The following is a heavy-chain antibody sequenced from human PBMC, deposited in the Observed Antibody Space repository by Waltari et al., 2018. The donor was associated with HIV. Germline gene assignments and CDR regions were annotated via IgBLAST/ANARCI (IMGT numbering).Heavy chain of an antibody. D-gene: IGHD3-10*01. V-gene: IGHV3-15*01. CDR3: TTEEWYGSESYLDY. CDR2: NKSKSDGGTT. CDR1: GFPFSNAW. J-gene: IGHJ4*02. Sequence: EVHLVESGGDLLKPGGCLRLSCAASGFPFSNAWMTWVRLAPGKGLESVSRNKSKSDGGTTDYNAAVKGRCTISRDDSKTTLFLQMNSLKTEDTAVYYCTTEEWYGSESYLDYWGQGTPLTVSS.